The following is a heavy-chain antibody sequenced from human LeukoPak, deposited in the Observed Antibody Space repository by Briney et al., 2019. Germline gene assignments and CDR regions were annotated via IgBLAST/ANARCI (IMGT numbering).Heavy chain of an antibody. D-gene: IGHD3-10*01. CDR2: ISGSGGST. Sequence: GESLRLSCAASGFTFSDYSMNWVRQAPGKGLEWVSAISGSGGSTYYADSVKGRFTISRDNSKNTLYLQMNSLRAEDTAVYYCAKYRDRTHTRYYGSTYYYGMDVWGQGTTVTVSS. CDR1: GFTFSDYS. V-gene: IGHV3-23*01. CDR3: AKYRDRTHTRYYGSTYYYGMDV. J-gene: IGHJ6*02.